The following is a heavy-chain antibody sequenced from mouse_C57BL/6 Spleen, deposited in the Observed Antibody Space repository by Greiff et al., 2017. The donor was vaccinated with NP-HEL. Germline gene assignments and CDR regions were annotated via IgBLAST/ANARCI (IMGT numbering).Heavy chain of an antibody. Sequence: EVQLVESGGDLVKPGGSLKLSCAASGFTFSSYGMSWVRQTPDKRLEWVATISSGGSYTYYPDSVKGRFTISRDNAKNTLYLQMSSLKSEDTAMYYCARQTSHGNYYFDYWGQGTTLTVSS. CDR1: GFTFSSYG. CDR3: ARQTSHGNYYFDY. V-gene: IGHV5-6*01. D-gene: IGHD2-1*01. J-gene: IGHJ2*01. CDR2: ISSGGSYT.